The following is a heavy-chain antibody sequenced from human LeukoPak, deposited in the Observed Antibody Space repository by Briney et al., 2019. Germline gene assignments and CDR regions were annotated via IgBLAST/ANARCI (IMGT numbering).Heavy chain of an antibody. CDR2: IRYDGSNK. D-gene: IGHD3-10*01. CDR3: AKTYGSGSYYGD. J-gene: IGHJ4*02. Sequence: PGGSLRLSCAASGFTFSSYGMHWVRQAPGKGLEWVAFIRYDGSNKYYADSVKGRFTISRDNSKDTLYLQMNSLRAEDTAVYYCAKTYGSGSYYGDWGQGTLVTVSS. CDR1: GFTFSSYG. V-gene: IGHV3-30*02.